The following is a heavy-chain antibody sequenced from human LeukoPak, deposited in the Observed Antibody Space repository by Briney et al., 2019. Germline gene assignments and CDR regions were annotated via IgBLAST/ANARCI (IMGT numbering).Heavy chain of an antibody. CDR2: INPNGDRT. V-gene: IGHV1-46*01. J-gene: IGHJ3*01. D-gene: IGHD4-23*01. CDR3: ARDMSTRVTPISYAFDV. Sequence: ASVKVSCKASEDTFTNYYMHWLRQAPGQGLEWLGIINPNGDRTAYAQNFQGRVTMTRDASTTTFYLELSSLRSEDTAVYFCARDMSTRVTPISYAFDVWGQGTMVIVSS. CDR1: EDTFTNYY.